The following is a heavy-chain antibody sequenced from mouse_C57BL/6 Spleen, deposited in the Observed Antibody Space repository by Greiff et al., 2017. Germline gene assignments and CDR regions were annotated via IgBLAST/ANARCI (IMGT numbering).Heavy chain of an antibody. J-gene: IGHJ3*01. CDR2: IYPRSGNT. V-gene: IGHV1-81*01. Sequence: QVQLQQSGAELARPGASVKLSCKASGYTFTSYGISWVKQRTGQGLEWIGEIYPRSGNTYYNEKFKGKATLTADKSSSTAYMELRSLTSEDSAVYFCAVYYGNYGFAYWGQGTLVTVSA. CDR3: AVYYGNYGFAY. CDR1: GYTFTSYG. D-gene: IGHD2-1*01.